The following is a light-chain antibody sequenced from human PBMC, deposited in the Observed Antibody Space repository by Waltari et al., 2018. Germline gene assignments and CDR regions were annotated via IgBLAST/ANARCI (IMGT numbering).Light chain of an antibody. CDR1: QTVVNSDDGYTY. V-gene: IGKV2-40*01. CDR3: MQRLEFPYT. Sequence: DIVMTQTPLSLPVTPGEPASISCWSSQTVVNSDDGYTYLDWFVQKPGQSPPLLMYLLGSRASRVPDRFSGAGSGRNFSLQISRVEADDVGVYYCMQRLEFPYTFGRGTRL. CDR2: LLG. J-gene: IGKJ2*01.